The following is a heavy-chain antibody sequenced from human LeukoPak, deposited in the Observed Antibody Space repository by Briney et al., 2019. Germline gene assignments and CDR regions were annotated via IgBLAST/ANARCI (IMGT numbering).Heavy chain of an antibody. CDR3: ARGLMAAADSYYYYMDV. CDR2: MNPNSSNT. CDR1: GYTFTSYD. Sequence: ASAKVSCKASGYTFTSYDINWARQATGQGLEGMGWMNPNSSNTGYAQKFQGRVTMTRNTSISTAYMELSSLRSEDTAVYYCARGLMAAADSYYYYMDVWGKGTTVTVSS. V-gene: IGHV1-8*01. J-gene: IGHJ6*03. D-gene: IGHD6-13*01.